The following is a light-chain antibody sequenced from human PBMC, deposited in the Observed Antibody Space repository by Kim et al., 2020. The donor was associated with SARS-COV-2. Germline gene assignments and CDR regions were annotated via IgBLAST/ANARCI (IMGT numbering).Light chain of an antibody. CDR1: QSVSSN. Sequence: EIVMTQSPATLSVSPGERATLSCRASQSVSSNLAWYQQKPGQAPRLLIYDASTRATGIPARFSGSGSGTEFTLTISSLQSEDFAVYYCQQYNNWTLTFGGGTKLEIK. CDR2: DAS. CDR3: QQYNNWTLT. J-gene: IGKJ4*01. V-gene: IGKV3-15*01.